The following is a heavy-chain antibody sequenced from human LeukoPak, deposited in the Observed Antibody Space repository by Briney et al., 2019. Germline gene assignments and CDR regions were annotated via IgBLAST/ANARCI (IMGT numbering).Heavy chain of an antibody. Sequence: ASVKVSCKASGYTFTSYDINWVRQATRQGLEWMGWMNPNSGNTGYAQKFQGRVTITRNTSISTAYMELSILRSEDTAVYYCARIGRLRRGSWFDPWGQGTLVTVSS. V-gene: IGHV1-8*03. CDR3: ARIGRLRRGSWFDP. D-gene: IGHD5-12*01. CDR2: MNPNSGNT. CDR1: GYTFTSYD. J-gene: IGHJ5*02.